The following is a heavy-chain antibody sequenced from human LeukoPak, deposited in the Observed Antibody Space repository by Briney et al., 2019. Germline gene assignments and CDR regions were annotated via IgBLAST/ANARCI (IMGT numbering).Heavy chain of an antibody. CDR1: GFTFSSYW. V-gene: IGHV3-7*01. D-gene: IGHD3-16*02. J-gene: IGHJ4*02. Sequence: PGRSLRLSCAASGFTFSSYWMSWVRQAPGKGLEWVANIKQDGSEKYYVDSVKGRFTISRDNAKNSLYLQMNSLRAEDTAVYYCARDLYDYVWGSYRPSGSDYWGQGTLVTVSS. CDR2: IKQDGSEK. CDR3: ARDLYDYVWGSYRPSGSDY.